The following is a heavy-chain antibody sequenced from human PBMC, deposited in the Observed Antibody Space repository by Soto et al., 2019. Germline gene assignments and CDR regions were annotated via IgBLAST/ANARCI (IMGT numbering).Heavy chain of an antibody. CDR2: INRDGSDT. J-gene: IGHJ4*02. CDR3: ASQRTDLPFDY. CDR1: GFTLSSYS. Sequence: PGGSLRLSCASSGFTLSSYSMNWVRQAPGKGLVWISRINRDGSDTAYADSVKGRFTISRDNAENTLYLQLNRLRAEDTAVYYCASQRTDLPFDYWGQGTLFTVSS. V-gene: IGHV3-74*01.